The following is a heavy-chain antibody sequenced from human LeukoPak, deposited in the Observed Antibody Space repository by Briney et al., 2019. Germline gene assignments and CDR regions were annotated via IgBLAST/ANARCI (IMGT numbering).Heavy chain of an antibody. Sequence: SETLSLTCTVSGGSISRSSYYWGWIRQPPGKGLEWIGSIYYSGSTYYNPSLKSRVTISVDTSKNQFSLKLSSVTAADTAVYYCARRLVGAHEGGFDYWGQGTLVTVSS. CDR1: GGSISRSSYY. V-gene: IGHV4-39*01. J-gene: IGHJ4*02. CDR3: ARRLVGAHEGGFDY. D-gene: IGHD1-26*01. CDR2: IYYSGST.